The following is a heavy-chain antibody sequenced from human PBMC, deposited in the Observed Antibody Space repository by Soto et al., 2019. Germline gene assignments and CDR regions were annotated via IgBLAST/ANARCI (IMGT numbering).Heavy chain of an antibody. CDR3: ARLGYYGSGRGAVIKPKIDY. D-gene: IGHD3-10*01. Sequence: QVQLVESGGGVVQPGRSLRLSCAASGFTFSSYGMHWVRQAPGKGLEWVAVIWYDGSNKYYADSVKGRFTISRDNSKNTXYXLMNSLRAEDTAVYYCARLGYYGSGRGAVIKPKIDYWGQGTLVTVSS. V-gene: IGHV3-33*01. CDR2: IWYDGSNK. J-gene: IGHJ4*02. CDR1: GFTFSSYG.